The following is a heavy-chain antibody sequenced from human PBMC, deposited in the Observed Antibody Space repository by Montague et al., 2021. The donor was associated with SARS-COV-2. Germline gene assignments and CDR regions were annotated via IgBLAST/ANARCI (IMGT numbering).Heavy chain of an antibody. CDR3: ARHYSATLPADY. Sequence: SETLSLTCTVSGGSISSFYWSWVRQPPGKGLEWIGYISNSWSTNYNPSLTRRVTMSVNTSNDQFSLKVNSVTAADTAVYYVARHYSATLPADYWGQGTLVTVSS. V-gene: IGHV4-59*08. CDR1: GGSISSFY. CDR2: ISNSWST. J-gene: IGHJ4*02. D-gene: IGHD2-15*01.